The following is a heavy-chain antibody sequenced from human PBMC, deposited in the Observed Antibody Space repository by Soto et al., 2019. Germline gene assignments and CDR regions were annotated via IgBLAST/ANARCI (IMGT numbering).Heavy chain of an antibody. CDR3: ARDGDGYNY. V-gene: IGHV4-59*01. CDR1: GGSISNFY. CDR2: IYSSGST. Sequence: PSETLSLTCSVSGGSISNFYWSWIRQPPGKGLEWIGYIYSSGSTSYNPSLKSRVTISVDTSKNQFSLKLSSVTAADTAVYYCARDGDGYNYWGQGTLVTVSS. J-gene: IGHJ4*02. D-gene: IGHD5-12*01.